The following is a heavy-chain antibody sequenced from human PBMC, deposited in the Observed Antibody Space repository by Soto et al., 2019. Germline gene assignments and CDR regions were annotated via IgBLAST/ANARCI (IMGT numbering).Heavy chain of an antibody. Sequence: ASVKVSCKASGYTFTSYGISWVRQAPGQGLEWMGWISAYNGNTNYAQKLQGRVTMTADTSTSTAYMELRSLRSDDTAVYYCARDRLRIVVGPPGFDYWGQGTLVTVSS. CDR2: ISAYNGNT. D-gene: IGHD2-21*01. CDR1: GYTFTSYG. V-gene: IGHV1-18*01. CDR3: ARDRLRIVVGPPGFDY. J-gene: IGHJ4*02.